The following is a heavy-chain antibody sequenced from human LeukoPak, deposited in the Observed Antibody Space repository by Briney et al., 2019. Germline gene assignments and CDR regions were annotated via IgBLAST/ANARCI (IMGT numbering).Heavy chain of an antibody. Sequence: SETLSLTCTVSGGSISGYYWSWIRPPPGKGLEWIGYIYYSGSTNYNPSLKSRVTISVDTSKNQFSLKLSSVSAADTAVYYCARHYGSGNNWFDPWGQGTLVTVSS. V-gene: IGHV4-59*01. CDR1: GGSISGYY. J-gene: IGHJ5*02. CDR2: IYYSGST. CDR3: ARHYGSGNNWFDP. D-gene: IGHD3-10*01.